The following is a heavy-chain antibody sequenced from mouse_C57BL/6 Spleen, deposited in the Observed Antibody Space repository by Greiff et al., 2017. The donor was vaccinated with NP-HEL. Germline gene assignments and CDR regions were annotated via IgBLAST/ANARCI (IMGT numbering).Heavy chain of an antibody. CDR3: TRRNYEAWFAY. CDR2: IRNKANNHAT. V-gene: IGHV6-6*01. CDR1: GFTFSDAW. D-gene: IGHD2-4*01. J-gene: IGHJ3*01. Sequence: EVQLQQSGGGLVQPGGSMKLSCAASGFTFSDAWMDWVRQSPEKGLEWVAEIRNKANNHATYYAESVKGRFTISRDDSKSSVYLQMNSLRAEDTGIYYCTRRNYEAWFAYWGQGTLVTVSA.